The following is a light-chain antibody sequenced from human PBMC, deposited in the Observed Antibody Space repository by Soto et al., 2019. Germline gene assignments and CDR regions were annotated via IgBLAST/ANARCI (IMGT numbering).Light chain of an antibody. J-gene: IGKJ2*01. CDR3: QQSHNSPYT. Sequence: DTQMTQSPSSLSVSVGDRVTITCRASQTIAKDLSWYQQKPGKAPQLLIHAASTLQSGVPSRFSGSGYGTDFTLTISSLQPEDFATYYCQQSHNSPYTFGQGTKLEIK. CDR2: AAS. V-gene: IGKV1-39*01. CDR1: QTIAKD.